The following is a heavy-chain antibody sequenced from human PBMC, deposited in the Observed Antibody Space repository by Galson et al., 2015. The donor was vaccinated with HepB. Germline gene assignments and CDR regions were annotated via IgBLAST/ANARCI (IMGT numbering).Heavy chain of an antibody. Sequence: SLRLSCAVSGLSFDIHAMNWVRLAPGKGLEWVSFISSGSSYTSLADSVKGRFVISRDNAKNFLYLETNSLTVDDTAIYYCARVKSGSFEVFDLCGPGTMVTVSS. CDR3: ARVKSGSFEVFDL. D-gene: IGHD1-26*01. V-gene: IGHV3-21*05. CDR1: GLSFDIHA. CDR2: ISSGSSYT. J-gene: IGHJ3*01.